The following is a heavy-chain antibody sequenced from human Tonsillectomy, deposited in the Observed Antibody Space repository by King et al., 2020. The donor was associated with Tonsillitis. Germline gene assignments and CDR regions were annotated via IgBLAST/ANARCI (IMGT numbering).Heavy chain of an antibody. CDR2: IYHSGST. CDR3: ARIGLYSSGSRRPDY. V-gene: IGHV4-38-2*01. J-gene: IGHJ4*02. CDR1: GYSISSGYY. D-gene: IGHD6-19*01. Sequence: QLQESGPGLVPSATLSLTCAVSGYSISSGYYWGWIRQPPGKGLEWIGSIYHSGSTYYNPSLKSRVTISVDTSKNQFSLKLSSVTAADTAVYYCARIGLYSSGSRRPDYWGQGTLVTVSS.